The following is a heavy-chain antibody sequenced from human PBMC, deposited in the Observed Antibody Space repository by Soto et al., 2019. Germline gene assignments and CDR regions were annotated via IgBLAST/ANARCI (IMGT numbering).Heavy chain of an antibody. V-gene: IGHV3-23*01. D-gene: IGHD3-10*01. CDR1: GFTLQNYA. Sequence: GSLRLSCTASGFTLQNYAMAWVRQAPGKGLEWVSTLIGGHYGTAYSYSVKGRFTVSRDNSKNCLYLQMNSLGVEDTAMYFCAKGKSTGDIDWFDPWGQGSLVTVSS. J-gene: IGHJ5*02. CDR2: LIGGHYGT. CDR3: AKGKSTGDIDWFDP.